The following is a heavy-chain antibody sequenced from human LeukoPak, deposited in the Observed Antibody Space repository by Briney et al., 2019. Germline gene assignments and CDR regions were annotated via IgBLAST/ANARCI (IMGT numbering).Heavy chain of an antibody. CDR3: ARESHDFWSGYQRRGKYNWFDP. D-gene: IGHD3-3*01. CDR2: INHSGST. Sequence: PSETLSLTCAVYGGSFSGYYWSWIRQPPGKGLEWIGEINHSGSTNYNPSLKSRVTISVDTSKNQFSLKLSSVTAADTAVYYCARESHDFWSGYQRRGKYNWFDPWGQGTLVTVSS. J-gene: IGHJ5*02. CDR1: GGSFSGYY. V-gene: IGHV4-34*01.